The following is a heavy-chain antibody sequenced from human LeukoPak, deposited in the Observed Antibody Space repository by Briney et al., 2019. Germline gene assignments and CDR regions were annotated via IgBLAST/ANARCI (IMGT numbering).Heavy chain of an antibody. CDR2: IKQDGGDK. CDR1: GFTFSSNW. Sequence: GSLRLSCAASGFTFSSNWLSWIRQPPAKGLEGVANIKQDGGDKYYVDSVKGRFTISRDNAKNSLYLQMNCLRAEDTAVYYGAWDPYDGSWGLCYFDYWGQGNLVTVSS. D-gene: IGHD3-22*01. V-gene: IGHV3-7*04. CDR3: AWDPYDGSWGLCYFDY. J-gene: IGHJ4*02.